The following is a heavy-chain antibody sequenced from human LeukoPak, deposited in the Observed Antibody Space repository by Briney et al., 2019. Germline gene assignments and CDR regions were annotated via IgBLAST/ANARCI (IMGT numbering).Heavy chain of an antibody. J-gene: IGHJ4*02. V-gene: IGHV3-48*03. CDR3: AKDHANTPVVTN. CDR1: RFTFSSYE. Sequence: SGGSLRLSCAASRFTFSSYEMNWVRQAPGKGLEWVSYISSSGSTIYYADSVKGRFTISRDNSKNTVDLQMNNLRVDDTAIYYCAKDHANTPVVTNWGQGILVSVSS. D-gene: IGHD2-21*02. CDR2: ISSSGSTI.